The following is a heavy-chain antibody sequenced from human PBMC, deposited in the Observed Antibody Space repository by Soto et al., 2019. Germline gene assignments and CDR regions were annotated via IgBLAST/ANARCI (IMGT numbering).Heavy chain of an antibody. V-gene: IGHV1-18*01. CDR1: GYTFTSYG. CDR2: ISAYNGNT. Sequence: GASVKVSCKASGYTFTSYGISWVRQAPGQGLEWMGWISAYNGNTNYAQKLQGRVTMTTDTSTSTAYMELRSLRSADTAVYYCATTPTPQRTVNWNYPWGQGTLVTVSS. D-gene: IGHD4-17*01. J-gene: IGHJ5*02. CDR3: ATTPTPQRTVNWNYP.